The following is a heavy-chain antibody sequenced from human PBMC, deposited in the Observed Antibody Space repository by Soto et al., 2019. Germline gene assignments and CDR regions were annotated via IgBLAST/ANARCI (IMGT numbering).Heavy chain of an antibody. CDR3: ARGAAAGIYYYYYGMDV. CDR1: GYSFTSYW. J-gene: IGHJ6*02. Sequence: GESLKISCKGSGYSFTSYWIGWVRQMPGKGLEWMGIFYPGDSDTRYSPSFQGQVTISADKSISTAYLQWSSLKASDTAMYYCARGAAAGIYYYYYGMDVWGQGTTVTVSS. D-gene: IGHD6-13*01. V-gene: IGHV5-51*01. CDR2: FYPGDSDT.